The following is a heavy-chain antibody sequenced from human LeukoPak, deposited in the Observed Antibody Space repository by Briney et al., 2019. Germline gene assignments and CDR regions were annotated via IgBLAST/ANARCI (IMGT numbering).Heavy chain of an antibody. CDR3: ARVGYCSSTSCYWIDYFDY. J-gene: IGHJ4*02. D-gene: IGHD2-2*01. CDR2: ISGSGGST. CDR1: GFAFSSYA. V-gene: IGHV3-23*01. Sequence: PGGSLRLSCAASGFAFSSYAMSWVRQAPGKGLEWVSAISGSGGSTYYADSVKGRFTISRDSAKNSLYLQMNSLRAEDTAVYYCARVGYCSSTSCYWIDYFDYWGQGTLVTVSS.